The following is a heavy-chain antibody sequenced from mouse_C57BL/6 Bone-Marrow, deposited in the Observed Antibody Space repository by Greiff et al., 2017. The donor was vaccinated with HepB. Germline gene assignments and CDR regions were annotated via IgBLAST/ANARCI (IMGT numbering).Heavy chain of an antibody. Sequence: QVQLQQPGAELVKPGASVKMSCKASGYTFTSYWITWVKQRPGQGLEWIGDIYPGSGSTNYNEKFKSKATLTVDTSSSTAYMQLSSLTSEDSAVYYCARGDYSNYEGFAYWGQGTLVTVSA. CDR2: IYPGSGST. CDR1: GYTFTSYW. J-gene: IGHJ3*01. V-gene: IGHV1-55*01. CDR3: ARGDYSNYEGFAY. D-gene: IGHD2-5*01.